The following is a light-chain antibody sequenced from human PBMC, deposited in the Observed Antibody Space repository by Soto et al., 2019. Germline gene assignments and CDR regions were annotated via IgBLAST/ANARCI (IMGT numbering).Light chain of an antibody. Sequence: DVVMTQSPLSLPVTLGQPASISCRSSQSLVYSDGNTYLNWFQQKPGQSPQLLIYLGSNRASGVPDRFSGSGSDTYFTLEISRVEADDVGVYYCMQPLENFRTFGQGTKVDIK. V-gene: IGKV2-28*01. J-gene: IGKJ1*01. CDR3: MQPLENFRT. CDR1: QSLVYSDGNTY. CDR2: LGS.